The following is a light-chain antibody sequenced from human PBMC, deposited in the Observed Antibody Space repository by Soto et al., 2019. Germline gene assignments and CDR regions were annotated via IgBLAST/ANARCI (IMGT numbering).Light chain of an antibody. CDR3: LQDYNYPLT. Sequence: DIQMTQSPSSLSASVGDRVTITCRASQGIRSDLGWFQQKPGKAPKRLIYDASNLESGVPSRFSGSRSGTQFTLTISSLQPEDSATYYCLQDYNYPLTFGGGTKVEIK. CDR1: QGIRSD. V-gene: IGKV1-17*01. CDR2: DAS. J-gene: IGKJ4*01.